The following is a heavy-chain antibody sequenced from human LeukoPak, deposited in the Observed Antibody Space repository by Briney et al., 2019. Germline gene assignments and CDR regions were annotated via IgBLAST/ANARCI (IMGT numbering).Heavy chain of an antibody. V-gene: IGHV6-1*01. Sequence: SQTLSLTCAISGDSVSSNSAAWNWIRQSPSRGLEWLGRTYYRSKWYNDYAVSVKSRITINPDTSKNQFSLKLSSVTAADTAVYYCARNGLVGSYYAWRFDYWGQGTLVTVSS. J-gene: IGHJ4*02. CDR2: TYYRSKWYN. CDR3: ARNGLVGSYYAWRFDY. CDR1: GDSVSSNSAA. D-gene: IGHD1-26*01.